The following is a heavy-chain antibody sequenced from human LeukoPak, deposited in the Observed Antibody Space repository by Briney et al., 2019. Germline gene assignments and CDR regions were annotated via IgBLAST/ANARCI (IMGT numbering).Heavy chain of an antibody. CDR1: GFTFSNYA. CDR2: ICGNGDST. D-gene: IGHD2-15*01. V-gene: IGHV3-23*01. CDR3: AKGSGATCYSPLDY. Sequence: GGSLRLSCAASGFTFSNYAMSWVRQAPGKGLEWVSVICGNGDSTYYADSVKGRFTISRDNSKNTLYLQMNSLRAEDTAVYYCAKGSGATCYSPLDYWGQGTLVTVSS. J-gene: IGHJ4*02.